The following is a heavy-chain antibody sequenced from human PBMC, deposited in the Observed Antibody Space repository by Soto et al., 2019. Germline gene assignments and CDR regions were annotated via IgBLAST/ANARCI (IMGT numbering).Heavy chain of an antibody. CDR1: GGSISSGGYY. CDR2: IYYSGST. V-gene: IGHV4-31*03. J-gene: IGHJ5*02. CDR3: ARSMVRGVVFDP. D-gene: IGHD3-10*01. Sequence: QVQLQESGPGLMKPSQTLSLTCTVSGGSISSGGYYWSWSRQHPGKGLEWIGYIYYSGSTYYNPSLKSRVTISVDTSKNQFSLKLSSVTAADTAVYYCARSMVRGVVFDPWGQGTLVTVSS.